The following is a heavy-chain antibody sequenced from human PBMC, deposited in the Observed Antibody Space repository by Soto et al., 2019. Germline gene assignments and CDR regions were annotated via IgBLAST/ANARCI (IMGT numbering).Heavy chain of an antibody. CDR3: ARVLVVITPPRTYYYGMDV. J-gene: IGHJ6*02. V-gene: IGHV1-69*01. CDR2: IIPIFGTA. D-gene: IGHD3-22*01. CDR1: GGTFSSYA. Sequence: QVQLVQSGAEVKKPGSSVKVSCKASGGTFSSYAISWVRQAPGQGLEWMGGIIPIFGTANYAQKFQGRVTITADESTSTAYMELSSLRSEDTAVYYRARVLVVITPPRTYYYGMDVWGQGTTVTVSS.